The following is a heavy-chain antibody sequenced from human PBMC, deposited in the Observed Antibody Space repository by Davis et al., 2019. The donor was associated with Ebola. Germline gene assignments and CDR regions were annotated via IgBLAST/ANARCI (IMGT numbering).Heavy chain of an antibody. CDR3: ARWLYCSSTSCYQGGWFDP. Sequence: SETLSLTCTVSAGSISSYYWSWIRQPPGKGLEWIGYIYYIWSTNYNPSLKSRVTISVYTSKNQFSLKLSSVTAADTAVYYCARWLYCSSTSCYQGGWFDPWGQGTLVTVSS. V-gene: IGHV4-59*01. J-gene: IGHJ5*02. CDR1: AGSISSYY. CDR2: IYYIWST. D-gene: IGHD2-2*01.